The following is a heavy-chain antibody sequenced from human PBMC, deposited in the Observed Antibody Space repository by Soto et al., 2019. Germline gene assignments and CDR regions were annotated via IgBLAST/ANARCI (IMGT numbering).Heavy chain of an antibody. D-gene: IGHD5-18*01. CDR2: IYYSGST. Sequence: SETLSLTCTVSGGSISSYYWSWIRQPPGKGLEWIGYIYYSGSTYYNPSLKSRVTISVDTSKNQFSLKLSSVTAADTAVYYCASGSVGGYSYGGIDYWGQGTLVTVSS. CDR3: ASGSVGGYSYGGIDY. V-gene: IGHV4-59*01. CDR1: GGSISSYY. J-gene: IGHJ4*02.